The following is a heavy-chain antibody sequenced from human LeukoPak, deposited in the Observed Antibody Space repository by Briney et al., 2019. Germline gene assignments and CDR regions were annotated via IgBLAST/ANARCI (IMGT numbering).Heavy chain of an antibody. V-gene: IGHV3-64*02. CDR1: GFTFRNYG. CDR3: ARDKFGSGDY. CDR2: ISGNGGST. Sequence: GGSLRLSCAASGFTFRNYGIHWVRQAPGKGLEYASAISGNGGSTYYVDSVRGRFTISRDNSKDTVYLHMGSLRLEDMAVYYCARDKFGSGDYWGQGTLVTVSS. D-gene: IGHD3-10*01. J-gene: IGHJ4*02.